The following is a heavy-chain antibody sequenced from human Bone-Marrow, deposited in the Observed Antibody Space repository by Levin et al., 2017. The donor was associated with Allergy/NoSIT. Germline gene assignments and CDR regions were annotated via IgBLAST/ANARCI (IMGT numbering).Heavy chain of an antibody. CDR3: ARDQGGGYYSLPSWYFDL. CDR2: IIPIFGTA. Sequence: RASVKVSCKASGGTFSSYAISWVRQAPGQGLEWMGGIIPIFGTANYAQKFQGRVTITADESTSTAYMELSSLRSEDTAVYYCARDQGGGYYSLPSWYFDLWGRGTLVTVSS. J-gene: IGHJ2*01. D-gene: IGHD1-26*01. V-gene: IGHV1-69*13. CDR1: GGTFSSYA.